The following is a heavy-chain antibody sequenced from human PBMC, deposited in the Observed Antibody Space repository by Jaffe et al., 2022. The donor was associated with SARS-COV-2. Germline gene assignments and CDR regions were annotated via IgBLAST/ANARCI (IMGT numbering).Heavy chain of an antibody. V-gene: IGHV3-9*01. D-gene: IGHD6-19*01. Sequence: EVQLVESGGGLVQPGRSLRLSCAASGFTFDDYAMHWVRQAPGKGLEWVSGISWNSGSIGYADSVKGRFTISRDNAKNSLYLQMNSLRAEDTALYYCAKDLDGPGYSSGWGLDYWGQGTLVTVSS. J-gene: IGHJ4*02. CDR1: GFTFDDYA. CDR2: ISWNSGSI. CDR3: AKDLDGPGYSSGWGLDY.